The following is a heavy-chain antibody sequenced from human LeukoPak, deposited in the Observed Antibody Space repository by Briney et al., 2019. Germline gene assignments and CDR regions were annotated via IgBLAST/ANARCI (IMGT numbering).Heavy chain of an antibody. V-gene: IGHV3-53*01. CDR1: GFTVSSNY. CDR2: IYSGGST. Sequence: PGGSLRLSCAASGFTVSSNYMSWVRQAPGKGLEWVSVIYSGGSTYYADSVKGRFTISRDNSKNTLYLQMNSPRAEDTAVYYCARGGRADAFDIWGQGTMVTVSS. CDR3: ARGGRADAFDI. J-gene: IGHJ3*02.